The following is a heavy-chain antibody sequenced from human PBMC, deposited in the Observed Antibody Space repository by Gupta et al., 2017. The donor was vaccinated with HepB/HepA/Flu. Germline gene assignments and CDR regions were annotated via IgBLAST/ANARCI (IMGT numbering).Heavy chain of an antibody. Sequence: QVQLQQWGAGLLKPSETLSLTCAVYGGSFSGYYWSWIRQPPGKGLEWIGEINHSGSTNYNPSLKSRGTISVDTSKNQFSLKLSSVTAADTAVYYCARNSAVAVAGRPGVLYYFDYWGQGTLVTVSS. D-gene: IGHD6-19*01. V-gene: IGHV4-34*01. CDR1: GGSFSGYY. CDR2: INHSGST. J-gene: IGHJ4*02. CDR3: ARNSAVAVAGRPGVLYYFDY.